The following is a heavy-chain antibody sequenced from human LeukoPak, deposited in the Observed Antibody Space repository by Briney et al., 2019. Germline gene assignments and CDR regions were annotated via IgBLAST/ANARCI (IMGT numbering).Heavy chain of an antibody. CDR1: GGYISSYY. CDR2: IYYSGST. CDR3: ARDTNTGYFDL. J-gene: IGHJ2*01. D-gene: IGHD5-12*01. V-gene: IGHV4-59*01. Sequence: SETLSLTCTVSGGYISSYYWSWIRQPPGKGLEWIGYIYYSGSTNYNPSLKSRVTISVDTSKNQFSLKLSSVTAADTAVYYCARDTNTGYFDLWGRGTLVTVSS.